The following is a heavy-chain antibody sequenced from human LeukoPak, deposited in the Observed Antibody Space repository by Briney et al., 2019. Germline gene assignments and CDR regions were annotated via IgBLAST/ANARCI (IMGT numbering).Heavy chain of an antibody. CDR2: INSDGSST. CDR3: ARAAAGFDY. D-gene: IGHD6-13*01. Sequence: PGGSLRLSRAASGFAFSSYWMHWVRHAPGKGLVWVSRINSDGSSTSYADSVKGRFTISRDNAKNTLYLQMNSLRAEDTAVYYCARAAAGFDYWGQGTLVTVSS. CDR1: GFAFSSYW. V-gene: IGHV3-74*01. J-gene: IGHJ4*02.